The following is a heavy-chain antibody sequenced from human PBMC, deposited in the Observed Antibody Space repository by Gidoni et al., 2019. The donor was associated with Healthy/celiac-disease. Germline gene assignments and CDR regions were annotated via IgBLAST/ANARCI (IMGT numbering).Heavy chain of an antibody. Sequence: EVQLVESGGGLVQPGGYLRLSCAASGCTLSGYWMSLVRQAPGKGLEWVANIMQDGSEKYYVDSVKGRFTISRDNAKNSLYLQMNSLRAEDTAVYYCARCRLRYSGYEPIDYWGQGTLVTVSS. J-gene: IGHJ4*02. D-gene: IGHD5-12*01. CDR2: IMQDGSEK. V-gene: IGHV3-7*01. CDR3: ARCRLRYSGYEPIDY. CDR1: GCTLSGYW.